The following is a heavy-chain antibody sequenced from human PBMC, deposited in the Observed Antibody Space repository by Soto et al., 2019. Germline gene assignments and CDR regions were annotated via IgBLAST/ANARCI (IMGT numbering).Heavy chain of an antibody. CDR1: GFTLSSYS. J-gene: IGHJ6*02. CDR3: ARPEYSSSSYGMDV. Sequence: EVQLVESGGGLVQTGGSLRLSCAASGFTLSSYSMNWVRQAPGKGLEWVSYISSSSSTIYYADSVKGRFTISRDNAKNSLYLQMNSLRDEDTAVYYCARPEYSSSSYGMDVWGQGTTVTVSS. V-gene: IGHV3-48*02. D-gene: IGHD6-6*01. CDR2: ISSSSSTI.